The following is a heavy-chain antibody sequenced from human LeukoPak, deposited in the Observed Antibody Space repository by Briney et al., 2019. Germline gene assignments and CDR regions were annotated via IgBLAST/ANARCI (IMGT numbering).Heavy chain of an antibody. CDR3: ARGKRVRYCSVGSCNWFDP. D-gene: IGHD2-15*01. J-gene: IGHJ5*02. Sequence: GGALRLSSAAPGFTFSSYWMHSVRHALGKRLVWVSRINSDGSSTSYADSVKGRFTISRDNGKNPLYLKMNSLRAEDTAVYYCARGKRVRYCSVGSCNWFDPWGQGTLVTVSS. CDR1: GFTFSSYW. V-gene: IGHV3-74*01. CDR2: INSDGSST.